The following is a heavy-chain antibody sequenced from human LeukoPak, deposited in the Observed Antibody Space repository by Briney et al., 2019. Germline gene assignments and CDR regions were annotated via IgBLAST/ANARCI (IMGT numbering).Heavy chain of an antibody. CDR3: ARVYVGAFDI. J-gene: IGHJ3*02. CDR2: IIPIFGTA. V-gene: IGHV1-69*05. D-gene: IGHD1-26*01. Sequence: AASVKVSCKASGGTFSSYAISWVRQAPGQGLEWMGGIIPIFGTANYAQKFQGRVTMTRDTSTSTVYMELSSLRSEDTAVYYCARVYVGAFDIWGQGTMVTVSS. CDR1: GGTFSSYA.